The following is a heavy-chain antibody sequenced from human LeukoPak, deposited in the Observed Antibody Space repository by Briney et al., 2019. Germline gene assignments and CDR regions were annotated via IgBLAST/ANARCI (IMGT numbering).Heavy chain of an antibody. CDR3: ARGYSSSWRTHNWFDP. CDR1: GYNFTSYD. Sequence: ASVKVSCMSSGYNFTSYDINWVRQATGQGLEWMGWMNPNSGNTGYAQKFQGRVNMTRNTSISTAYMELSSLRSEDTAVYYCARGYSSSWRTHNWFDPWGQGALVTVSS. D-gene: IGHD6-13*01. V-gene: IGHV1-8*01. CDR2: MNPNSGNT. J-gene: IGHJ5*02.